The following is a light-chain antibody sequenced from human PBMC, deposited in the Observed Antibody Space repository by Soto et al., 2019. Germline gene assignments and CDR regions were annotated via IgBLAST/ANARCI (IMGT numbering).Light chain of an antibody. V-gene: IGKV1-39*01. CDR2: AAS. CDR3: QQSYSYPRT. Sequence: DIQMTQSPSSLSASVGDRVTITCRASRSISTSLNWYQQKPGKAPKLLIYAASSLQSGVPSRFSGSGSGTDFTLTISSLQPEDFAGYYCQQSYSYPRTFGQGPNLEIK. J-gene: IGKJ2*01. CDR1: RSISTS.